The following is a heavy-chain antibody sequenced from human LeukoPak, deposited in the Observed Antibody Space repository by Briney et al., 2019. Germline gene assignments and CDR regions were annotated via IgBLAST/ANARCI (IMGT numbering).Heavy chain of an antibody. V-gene: IGHV1-18*01. Sequence: ASVKVSCKASGYTFTSYGITWVRQAPGQGLEWMGWISAYNGNTNYAQRLQGRVTMTTDTSTSTAYMELRSLRSDDTAVYYCARSIAVAGPIGYWGRGTLVTVSS. CDR1: GYTFTSYG. CDR3: ARSIAVAGPIGY. J-gene: IGHJ4*02. D-gene: IGHD6-19*01. CDR2: ISAYNGNT.